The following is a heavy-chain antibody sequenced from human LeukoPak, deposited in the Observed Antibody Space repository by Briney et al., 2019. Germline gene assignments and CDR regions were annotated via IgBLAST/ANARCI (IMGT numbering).Heavy chain of an antibody. CDR1: GYTFTSYG. CDR2: ISAYNGNT. D-gene: IGHD5-18*01. CDR3: ASIKGGVQLWFLDAFDI. Sequence: AASVKVSCKASGYTFTSYGISWVRQAPGQGLEWMGWISAYNGNTNYAQKLQGRVTMTTDTSTSTAYMELRSLRSDDTAVYYCASIKGGVQLWFLDAFDIWGQGTMVTVSS. V-gene: IGHV1-18*01. J-gene: IGHJ3*02.